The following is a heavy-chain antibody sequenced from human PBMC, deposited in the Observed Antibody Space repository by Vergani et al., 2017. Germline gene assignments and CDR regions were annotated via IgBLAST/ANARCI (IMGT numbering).Heavy chain of an antibody. D-gene: IGHD2-8*01. CDR2: ISSTSSTI. V-gene: IGHV3-48*01. CDR3: ATLADGWFDP. Sequence: EVQLVESGGGLVQPGGSLRLSCAASGFTFSIYSMNWVRQAPGKGLEWVSYISSTSSTIYYADSVKGRFTISRDNVKNSLYVHMNSLRAEDTAVYYCATLADGWFDPWGQGTLVTVSS. J-gene: IGHJ5*02. CDR1: GFTFSIYS.